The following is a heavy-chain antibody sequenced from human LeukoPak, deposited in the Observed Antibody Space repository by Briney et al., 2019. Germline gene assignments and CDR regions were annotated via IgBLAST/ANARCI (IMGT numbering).Heavy chain of an antibody. J-gene: IGHJ2*01. CDR1: GGSISNYY. Sequence: SETLSLTCTVSGGSISNYYWNWIRQPPGKGLEWIGHIHYSGSTNYNSSLKSRVSISVHTPKNQFSLKLSSVTGADTAVYYCARWRDYYDSSGYSYWYLDLWGRGTLVTVSA. V-gene: IGHV4-59*01. D-gene: IGHD3-22*01. CDR2: IHYSGST. CDR3: ARWRDYYDSSGYSYWYLDL.